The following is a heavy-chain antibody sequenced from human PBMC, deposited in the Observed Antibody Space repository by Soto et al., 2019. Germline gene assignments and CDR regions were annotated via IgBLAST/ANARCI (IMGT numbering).Heavy chain of an antibody. Sequence: QVQLVQSGAEVKKPGSSVKVSCKASGGTFSSYAISWVRQAPGPGLEWMGGIIPIFGTANFAQKFQGSVTITADESTSTAYMELSSLRSEDTAVYYCARVTEIAAYYYYYGMDVWGQGTTVTVSS. CDR2: IIPIFGTA. CDR3: ARVTEIAAYYYYYGMDV. D-gene: IGHD1-20*01. J-gene: IGHJ6*02. CDR1: GGTFSSYA. V-gene: IGHV1-69*01.